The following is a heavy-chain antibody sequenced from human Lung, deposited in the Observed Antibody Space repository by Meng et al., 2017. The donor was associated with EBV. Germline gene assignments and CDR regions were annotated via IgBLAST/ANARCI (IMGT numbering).Heavy chain of an antibody. CDR1: GGPSRSSNW. V-gene: IGHV4-4*03. CDR2: IYYSGST. Sequence: VPMHDACPGLVKPPGPLSLTGAVSGGPSRSSNWWSWVRQPPGKGLEWIGYIYYSGSTNYNPSLKSRVTISVDKSKNQFSLKLSSVTAADTAVYYCARIGVAASWDYWGQGTLVTVPQ. D-gene: IGHD6-19*01. J-gene: IGHJ4*02. CDR3: ARIGVAASWDY.